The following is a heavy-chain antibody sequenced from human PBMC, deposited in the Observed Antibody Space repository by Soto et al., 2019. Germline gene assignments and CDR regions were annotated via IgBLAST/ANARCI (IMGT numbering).Heavy chain of an antibody. CDR1: GFTFSSYA. V-gene: IGHV3-23*01. CDR2: ISGSGGST. Sequence: GGSLRLSCAASGFTFSSYAMSWVRQAPGKGLEWVSAISGSGGSTYYADSVKGRFTISRDNSKNTLYLQMHSLRAEDTAVYYCEREAETSMDGLNYFDPWGQGTLVTLSS. J-gene: IGHJ5*02. CDR3: EREAETSMDGLNYFDP. D-gene: IGHD4-4*01.